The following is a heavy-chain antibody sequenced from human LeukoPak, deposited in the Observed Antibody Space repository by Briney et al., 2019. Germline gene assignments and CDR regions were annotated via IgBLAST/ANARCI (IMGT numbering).Heavy chain of an antibody. CDR2: ISYDGSHK. CDR1: GFISSSYA. V-gene: IGHV3-30-3*01. D-gene: IGHD6-13*01. CDR3: ARDSSSLYYFDY. J-gene: IGHJ4*02. Sequence: GGSLRLSCAASGFISSSYAMHWARQAPGKGRGWVAVISYDGSHKYYADSVKRRLTISRDNSKNTLYLQMNSLRAEDTAVYYCARDSSSLYYFDYWGQGALVTVSS.